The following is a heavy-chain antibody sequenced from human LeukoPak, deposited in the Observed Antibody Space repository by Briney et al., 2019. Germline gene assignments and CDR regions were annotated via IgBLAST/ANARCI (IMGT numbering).Heavy chain of an antibody. CDR1: GYSISSGYY. J-gene: IGHJ5*02. Sequence: PSETLSLTCAVSGYSISSGYYWGWIRQPPGKGLEWIGSIYHSGSTYYNPSLKSRVTISVDTSKNQFSLKLSSVTAADTAVYYCARLFARNWFDPWGQGTLVTVSS. V-gene: IGHV4-38-2*01. CDR3: ARLFARNWFDP. D-gene: IGHD3-16*01. CDR2: IYHSGST.